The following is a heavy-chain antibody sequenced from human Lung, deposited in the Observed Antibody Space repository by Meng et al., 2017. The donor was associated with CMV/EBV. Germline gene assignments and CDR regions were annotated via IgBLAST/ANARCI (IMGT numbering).Heavy chain of an antibody. CDR2: IYYSGST. Sequence: SXTLSLXCTVSGGSISSSSYYWGWIRQPPGKGLEWIGSIYYSGSTYYNPSLKSRVTISVDTSKDQFSLKLSSVTAADTAVYYCARQGSVYYYDSSGQSPDYWGQGTLVTVSS. J-gene: IGHJ4*02. CDR1: GGSISSSSYY. V-gene: IGHV4-39*01. D-gene: IGHD3-22*01. CDR3: ARQGSVYYYDSSGQSPDY.